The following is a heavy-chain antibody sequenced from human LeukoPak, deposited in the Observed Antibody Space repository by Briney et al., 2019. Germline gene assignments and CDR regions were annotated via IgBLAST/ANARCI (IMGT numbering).Heavy chain of an antibody. CDR2: IFYSVST. V-gene: IGHV4-30-4*08. Sequence: PSETLSLTCTVSGGSISSGDYYWNWIRQPPGKGLEWIGYIFYSVSTHYNPSLKSRFTISLDTSKNQFSLSLSSVTAADTAVYYCARVSLWSYAFDNWGQGTLVTVSS. J-gene: IGHJ4*02. D-gene: IGHD1-26*01. CDR3: ARVSLWSYAFDN. CDR1: GGSISSGDYY.